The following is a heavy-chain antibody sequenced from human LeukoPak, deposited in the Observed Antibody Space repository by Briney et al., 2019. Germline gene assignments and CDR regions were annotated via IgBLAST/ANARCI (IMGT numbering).Heavy chain of an antibody. D-gene: IGHD3-3*01. CDR1: GGTCSSYA. J-gene: IGHJ4*02. CDR2: IIPIFGTA. CDR3: ARDRFLEGGFDY. V-gene: IGHV1-69*05. Sequence: ASVKVSCKASGGTCSSYAISWVRQAPGQGLEWMGGIIPIFGTANYAQKFQGRVTITTDESTSTAYMELSSLRSEDTAVYYCARDRFLEGGFDYWGQGTLVTVSS.